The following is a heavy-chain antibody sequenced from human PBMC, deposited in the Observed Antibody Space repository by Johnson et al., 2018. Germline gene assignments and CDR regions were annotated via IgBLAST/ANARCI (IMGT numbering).Heavy chain of an antibody. CDR1: GFIFSSYT. CDR2: ISSSSRYI. CDR3: ARENYVDV. J-gene: IGHJ6*03. V-gene: IGHV3-21*01. Sequence: EVQLVESGGGQVKPGGSLRLSCAASGFIFSSYTMTWVRQAPGKGLEWVSSISSSSRYIYYADSVKGRFTISRDNGKNSLYLEMISLRAEDTAVYYWARENYVDVWGKGTTVTVSS.